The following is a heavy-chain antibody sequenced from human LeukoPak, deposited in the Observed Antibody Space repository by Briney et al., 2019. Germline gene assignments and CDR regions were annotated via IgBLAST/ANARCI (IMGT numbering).Heavy chain of an antibody. Sequence: TGGSLRLSCAASGFTFSIYAMSWVRQAPGKGLEWVSAISGSGGSTYYADSVKGRFTISRDNSKNTLYLQMNSLRAEDTAVYYCTKGLHGWYGGDYWGQGTLVTVSS. J-gene: IGHJ4*02. CDR1: GFTFSIYA. CDR2: ISGSGGST. D-gene: IGHD3-10*01. CDR3: TKGLHGWYGGDY. V-gene: IGHV3-23*01.